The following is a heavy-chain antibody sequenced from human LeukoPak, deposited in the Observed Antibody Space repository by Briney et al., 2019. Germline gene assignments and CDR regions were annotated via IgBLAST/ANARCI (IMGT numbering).Heavy chain of an antibody. CDR1: EYTFTGHY. CDR2: INPNSGGT. V-gene: IGHV1-2*06. J-gene: IGHJ4*02. Sequence: GASVKVSCKTSEYTFTGHYVHWVPQAPGQGLEWMGRINPNSGGTNYAQKFQGRVTMTRDTSISTAYMELSRLRSDDTAVYCCAKPGYSYGYEGFGYWGQGTLVTVSS. CDR3: AKPGYSYGYEGFGY. D-gene: IGHD5-18*01.